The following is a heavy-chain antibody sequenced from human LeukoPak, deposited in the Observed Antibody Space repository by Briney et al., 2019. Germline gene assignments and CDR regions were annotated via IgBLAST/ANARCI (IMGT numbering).Heavy chain of an antibody. CDR3: ARQVWSTGFLDY. J-gene: IGHJ4*02. CDR1: GYPISSGGFY. V-gene: IGHV4-31*02. D-gene: IGHD2-8*02. Sequence: PSQTLSLTCNVSGYPISSGGFYWTWIRQHPGEGLEWIGYIDYSGSTSYNPSLKSRVIISVDTSKNQFSLRLSSVTVADTAVYYCARQVWSTGFLDYWGQGSLVTVSS. CDR2: IDYSGST.